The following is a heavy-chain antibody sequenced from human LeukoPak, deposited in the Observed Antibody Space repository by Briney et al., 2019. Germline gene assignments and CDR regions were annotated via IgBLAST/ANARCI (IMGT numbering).Heavy chain of an antibody. CDR1: GGSISSGGYY. D-gene: IGHD4-17*01. Sequence: SETLSLTCTVSGGSISSGGYYWSWIRQPPGKGLEWIGYIYHSGSTYYNPSLKSRVTISVDRSKDQFSLKLSSVTAADTAVYYCVCMTDDADDYGDPLVAYWGQGTLVTVSS. CDR2: IYHSGST. CDR3: VCMTDDADDYGDPLVAY. J-gene: IGHJ4*02. V-gene: IGHV4-30-2*01.